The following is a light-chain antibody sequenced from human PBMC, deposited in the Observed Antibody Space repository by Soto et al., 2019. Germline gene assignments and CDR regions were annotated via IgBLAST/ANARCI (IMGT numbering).Light chain of an antibody. CDR1: QSIGIY. CDR3: QQSYTTPFT. V-gene: IGKV1-39*01. Sequence: DLQMTQSPSSLSASVGDRVTITCRASQSIGIYLNWYQQEPGKAPKLLIYAASTLQSGVPLRFSGSGSGTDFTLSIGSLQPEDVATYFCQQSYTTPFTFGPGTKVDIK. CDR2: AAS. J-gene: IGKJ3*01.